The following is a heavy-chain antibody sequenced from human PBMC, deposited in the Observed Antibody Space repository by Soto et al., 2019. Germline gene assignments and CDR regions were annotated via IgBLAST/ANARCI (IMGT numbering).Heavy chain of an antibody. V-gene: IGHV1-69*13. D-gene: IGHD6-19*01. CDR2: ILSIFGTA. Sequence: ASVKVSCKASGGTFSSYAISWVRQAPGKGLAWMGGILSIFGTANYAQKFQGRVTIIAGESTSTAYMYLSILRSEDRAVYYCARDRTGIAVAGTPTDYYYGMDVWGQVTTVTVSS. CDR3: ARDRTGIAVAGTPTDYYYGMDV. CDR1: GGTFSSYA. J-gene: IGHJ6*02.